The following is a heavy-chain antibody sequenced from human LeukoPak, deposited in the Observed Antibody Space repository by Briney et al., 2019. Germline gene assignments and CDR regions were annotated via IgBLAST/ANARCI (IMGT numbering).Heavy chain of an antibody. J-gene: IGHJ4*02. CDR2: IYHSGST. V-gene: IGHV4-38-2*02. Sequence: SETLSLTCTVSGYSISSGYYWGWIRQPPGKGLEWIGSIYHSGSTYYNPSLKSRVTISVDTSKNQFSLKLSSVTAADTAVYYCARVQVGATVDYWGQGTLVTVSS. CDR3: ARVQVGATVDY. CDR1: GYSISSGYY. D-gene: IGHD1-26*01.